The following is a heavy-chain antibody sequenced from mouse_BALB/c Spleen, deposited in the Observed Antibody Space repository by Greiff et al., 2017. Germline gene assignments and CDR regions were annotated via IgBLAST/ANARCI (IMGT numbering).Heavy chain of an antibody. J-gene: IGHJ3*01. CDR2: IYPGSGNT. Sequence: QVQLKESGPELVKPGASVKISCKASGYTFTDYYINWVKQKPGQGLEWIGWIYPGSGNTKYNEKFKGKATLTVDTSSSTAYMQLSSLTSEDTAVYFCARSAYDYAWFAYWGQGTLVTVAA. V-gene: IGHV1-84*02. CDR1: GYTFTDYY. CDR3: ARSAYDYAWFAY. D-gene: IGHD2-4*01.